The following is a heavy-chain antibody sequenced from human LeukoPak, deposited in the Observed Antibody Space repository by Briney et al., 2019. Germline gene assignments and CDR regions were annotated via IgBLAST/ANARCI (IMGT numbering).Heavy chain of an antibody. J-gene: IGHJ4*02. CDR3: ARDYVSARPKGDY. CDR2: IKQDGSEK. D-gene: IGHD6-6*01. CDR1: GFTFSSYW. Sequence: QPGGSLRLSCAASGFTFSSYWMSWVRQAPGKGLEWVANIKQDGSEKYYVDSVKGRFTISRDNAKNSLYLQMNSLRAEDTAVYYCARDYVSARPKGDYWGQGTLVTVSS. V-gene: IGHV3-7*01.